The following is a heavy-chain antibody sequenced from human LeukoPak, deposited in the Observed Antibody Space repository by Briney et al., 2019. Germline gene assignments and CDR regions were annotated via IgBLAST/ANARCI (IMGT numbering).Heavy chain of an antibody. CDR2: IIPIFGTA. V-gene: IGHV1-69*13. CDR3: ARETIFGTYYCYYGMDV. J-gene: IGHJ6*02. CDR1: GGTFSSYA. Sequence: SVKVSCKASGGTFSSYAISWVRQAPGQGLEWMGGIIPIFGTANYAQKFQGRVTITADESTSTAYMELSSLRSEDTAVYYCARETIFGTYYCYYGMDVWGQGTTVTVSS. D-gene: IGHD3-3*01.